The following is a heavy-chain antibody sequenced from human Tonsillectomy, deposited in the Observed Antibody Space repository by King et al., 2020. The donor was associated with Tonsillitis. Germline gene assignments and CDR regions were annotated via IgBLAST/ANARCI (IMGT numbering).Heavy chain of an antibody. J-gene: IGHJ6*02. Sequence: QLVQSGAEVKKPGSSLKVSCKASGGTFNNYGISWGRQAPGQGLEWMGGIIPIFGVTNYAQKFQGRVTITADESTRTAYMELSSLRSDVTAVYYCARRGIINYGMDVWGQGTTVIVSS. V-gene: IGHV1-69*12. CDR2: IIPIFGVT. CDR1: GGTFNNYG. D-gene: IGHD2-15*01. CDR3: ARRGIINYGMDV.